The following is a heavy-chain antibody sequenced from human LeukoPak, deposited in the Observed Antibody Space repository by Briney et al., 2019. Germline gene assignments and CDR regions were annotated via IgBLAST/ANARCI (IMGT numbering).Heavy chain of an antibody. V-gene: IGHV1-46*01. CDR1: GYTFTSYN. Sequence: ASVKVSCKASGYTFTSYNMHWVRQAPGQGLEWMGIIKPSGGSTTYARKFQGRVTMTRDMSTSTLYMELSSLRSEDTAVYYCARVRDGYNDAYDIWGQGTMVTVSS. CDR2: IKPSGGST. D-gene: IGHD5-24*01. J-gene: IGHJ3*02. CDR3: ARVRDGYNDAYDI.